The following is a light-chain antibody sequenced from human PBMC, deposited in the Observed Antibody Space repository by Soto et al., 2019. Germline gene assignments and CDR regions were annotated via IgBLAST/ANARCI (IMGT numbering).Light chain of an antibody. CDR3: QQCXDFIT. CDR1: QDIKNY. J-gene: IGKJ4*01. CDR2: EAS. V-gene: IGKV1-33*01. Sequence: DLQMTQSPSSLSASVGDRVTITCQASQDIKNYLNWYQQKPGKAPKLLIYEASNLETGVPSRFSGSGSGRSFTFSISSLQPEDIATYYCQQCXDFITFGG.